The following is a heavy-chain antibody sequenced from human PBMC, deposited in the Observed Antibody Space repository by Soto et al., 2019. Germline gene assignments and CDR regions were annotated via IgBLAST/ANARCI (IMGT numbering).Heavy chain of an antibody. CDR3: TRGRYFDWLLGKGAFDI. Sequence: GGFLRLSCTASGVTFVDYAMSWFRQAPGKGLEWVGFIRSKAYGGTTEYAASVKGRFTISRDDSKSIAYLQMNSLKTEDTAVYYCTRGRYFDWLLGKGAFDIWGQGTMVTVSS. V-gene: IGHV3-49*03. CDR2: IRSKAYGGTT. CDR1: GVTFVDYA. J-gene: IGHJ3*02. D-gene: IGHD3-9*01.